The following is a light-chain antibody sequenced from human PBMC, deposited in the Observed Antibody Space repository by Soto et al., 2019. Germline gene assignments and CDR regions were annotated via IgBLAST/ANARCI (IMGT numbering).Light chain of an antibody. CDR3: QHYGSSYT. CDR2: GAS. Sequence: EIVLTQPPGTLSLSPGERATLSCRASQTVSSSYLAWYQQKPGQAPRLLIYGASSRATGIPDRFSGSGSGTDFTLTISRLEPEDFAVYYCQHYGSSYTFGQGTKLEIK. V-gene: IGKV3-20*01. J-gene: IGKJ2*01. CDR1: QTVSSSY.